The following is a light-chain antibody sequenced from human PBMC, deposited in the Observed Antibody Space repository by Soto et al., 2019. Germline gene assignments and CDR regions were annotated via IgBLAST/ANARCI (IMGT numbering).Light chain of an antibody. J-gene: IGLJ2*01. CDR3: AAWDDSLRAVV. Sequence: QSVLTQSPSESATPGQRVTISCSGSGSNIGTHAVNWYQQVPGTAPTLLIFRNHQRPSGVPDRFSGSKSGTSASRAISGPQSEDEADYYCAAWDDSLRAVVFGGGTKLTVL. CDR1: GSNIGTHA. V-gene: IGLV1-44*01. CDR2: RNH.